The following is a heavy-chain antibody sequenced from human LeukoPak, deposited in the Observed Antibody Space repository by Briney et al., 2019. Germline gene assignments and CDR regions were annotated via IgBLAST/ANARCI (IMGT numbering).Heavy chain of an antibody. D-gene: IGHD1-26*01. V-gene: IGHV4-59*01. CDR3: AGGHYPLEY. CDR2: LYPSGST. Sequence: SETLSLTCSVSGGSINSGYWSWVRQPPGKGLEWIGLLYPSGSTNYNPSLKSRVTISVDTSRTQFSLKLSSMTAADTAVYYCAGGHYPLEYWGQGTLATVSS. CDR1: GGSINSGY. J-gene: IGHJ4*02.